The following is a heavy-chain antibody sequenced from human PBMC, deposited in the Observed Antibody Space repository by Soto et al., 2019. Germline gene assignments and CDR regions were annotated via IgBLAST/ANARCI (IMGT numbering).Heavy chain of an antibody. J-gene: IGHJ6*02. V-gene: IGHV5-51*01. CDR3: AKDLTYYYYYGMDV. CDR1: EYNFSTYW. CDR2: IYPGDSDT. Sequence: ESLKISCKGSEYNFSTYWIAWVRQMPGKGLEWMGIIYPGDSDTRYSPSFQGQVTISADKSISTAHLQMNSLRAEDTAVYYCAKDLTYYYYYGMDVWGQGTTVTVSS.